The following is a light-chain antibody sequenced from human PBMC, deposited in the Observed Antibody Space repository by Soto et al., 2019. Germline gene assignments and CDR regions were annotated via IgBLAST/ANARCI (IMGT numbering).Light chain of an antibody. Sequence: EIVMTQSPATLSVSPGERATVSCRASQSVSSNLAWYQQKPGQAPRLLIYGASTRATGIPARFSGSGSGTEFTLTIGSLQSADFAVYYCQQYNNWPRTFGQGTKLESK. V-gene: IGKV3-15*01. CDR3: QQYNNWPRT. CDR2: GAS. J-gene: IGKJ2*01. CDR1: QSVSSN.